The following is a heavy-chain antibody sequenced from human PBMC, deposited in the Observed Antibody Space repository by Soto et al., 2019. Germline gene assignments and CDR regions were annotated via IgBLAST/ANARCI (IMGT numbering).Heavy chain of an antibody. CDR1: GFTFSRHA. CDR2: ISNSDDST. J-gene: IGHJ4*02. Sequence: EVQLLESGGGLVQPGGSLRLSCTTSGFTFSRHAMTWVRQAPGRGLQWVSSISNSDDSTYYAASVKGRFTISRDISRSTLYLQMDSLRAVDTAVYYCAKGYGDSDSWGQGTQVTVSS. CDR3: AKGYGDSDS. D-gene: IGHD4-17*01. V-gene: IGHV3-23*01.